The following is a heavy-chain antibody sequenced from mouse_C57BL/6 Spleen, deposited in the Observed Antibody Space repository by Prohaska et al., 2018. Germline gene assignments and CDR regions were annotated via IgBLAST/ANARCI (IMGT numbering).Heavy chain of an antibody. J-gene: IGHJ1*03. CDR3: MRYGNYWYFDV. V-gene: IGHV11-2*01. CDR2: INSDGSAI. D-gene: IGHD2-1*01. CDR1: GFTFSGFW. Sequence: EVQLLETGGGLVQPGGSRGLSCEGSGFTFSGFWMSWVRQTPGKTLEWIGDINSDGSAINYAPSINERFTIFRDNDKSTLYLHMSNVRSEDTATYFCMRYGNYWYFDVWGTGTTVTVSS.